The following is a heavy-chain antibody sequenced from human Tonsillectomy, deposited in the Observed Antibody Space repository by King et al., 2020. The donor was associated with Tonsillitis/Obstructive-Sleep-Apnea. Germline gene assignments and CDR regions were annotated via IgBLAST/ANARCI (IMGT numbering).Heavy chain of an antibody. CDR1: GFTFNTYA. Sequence: QLVQSGGGLVQPGGSLRLSCAASGFTFNTYAMSWVRQAPGKGLEWVSAISSSGGSTYYADSVKGRFTISRDNSKNTLYLQMNSLRAEDTAVYYCAKNYYDSSGPRYFYYYMDVWGRGTTVNVSS. D-gene: IGHD3-22*01. J-gene: IGHJ6*03. CDR2: ISSSGGST. CDR3: AKNYYDSSGPRYFYYYMDV. V-gene: IGHV3-23*04.